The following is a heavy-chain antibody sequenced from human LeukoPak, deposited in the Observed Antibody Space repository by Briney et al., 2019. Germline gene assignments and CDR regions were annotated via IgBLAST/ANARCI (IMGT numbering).Heavy chain of an antibody. CDR1: GFTFSSYW. CDR2: IKQDGSEK. CDR3: ARRGSGSHRNPYFDL. D-gene: IGHD3-22*01. Sequence: GGSLRLSCAASGFTFSSYWMSWVRQAPGKGLEWVANIKQDGSEKYYVDSVKGRFTISRDNAKNSLYLQMNSLRAEDTAVYYCARRGSGSHRNPYFDLWGRGTLVTVSS. J-gene: IGHJ2*01. V-gene: IGHV3-7*01.